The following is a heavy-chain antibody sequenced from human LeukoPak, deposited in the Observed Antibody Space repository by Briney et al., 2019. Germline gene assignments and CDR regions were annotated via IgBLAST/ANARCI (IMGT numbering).Heavy chain of an antibody. CDR3: ARVGSYYYDSSGYYYVSGYYYYYMDV. Sequence: SETLSLTCTVSGGSISSSSYYWGWIRQPPGKGLEWIGSIYYSGSTNYNPSLKSRVTISVDTSKNQFSLKLSSVTAADTAVYYCARVGSYYYDSSGYYYVSGYYYYYMDVWGKGTTVTISS. CDR2: IYYSGST. D-gene: IGHD3-22*01. CDR1: GGSISSSSYY. J-gene: IGHJ6*03. V-gene: IGHV4-39*07.